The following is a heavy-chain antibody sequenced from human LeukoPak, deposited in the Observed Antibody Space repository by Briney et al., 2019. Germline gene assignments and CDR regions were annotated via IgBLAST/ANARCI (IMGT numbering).Heavy chain of an antibody. J-gene: IGHJ4*02. Sequence: GGSLRLSCAASGFTFSNAWVSWVRQAPGKGLEWVANIKQDESEKYYVDSVKGRFTISRDNAKSSLYLQMNSLRAEDTAVYYCARALDSSSSRYQAFEEWGQGTLVTVSS. V-gene: IGHV3-7*01. CDR1: GFTFSNAW. D-gene: IGHD2-2*01. CDR3: ARALDSSSSRYQAFEE. CDR2: IKQDESEK.